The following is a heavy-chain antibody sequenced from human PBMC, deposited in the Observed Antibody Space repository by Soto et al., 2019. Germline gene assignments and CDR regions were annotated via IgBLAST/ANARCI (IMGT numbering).Heavy chain of an antibody. J-gene: IGHJ4*02. CDR1: GGSISSSNW. CDR3: ARESAGVSVAGTHDYYWL. D-gene: IGHD6-19*01. V-gene: IGHV4-4*02. Sequence: QVQLQESGPGLVKPSGTLSLTCAVSGGSISSSNWWSWVRQPPGKGLEWIGEIYHSGSTNYNPSLKRRVTISVDKSKNPFSLKLSSVTAADTAVYYCARESAGVSVAGTHDYYWLWGQGTLVTVSS. CDR2: IYHSGST.